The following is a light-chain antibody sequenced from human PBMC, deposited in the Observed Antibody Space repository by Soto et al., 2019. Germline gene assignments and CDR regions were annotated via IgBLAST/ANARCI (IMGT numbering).Light chain of an antibody. J-gene: IGKJ2*01. CDR1: QSIGNS. V-gene: IGKV1-39*01. Sequence: DIQMTQSPSSLSASVGDRVTITCRASQSIGNSVKWYQQKPGKAPKLLISAASRLQRGVPSRFIGSGSGTDFTLTITSLQPEDFASYYCQQGYSTPADTFSQRTKLEIK. CDR2: AAS. CDR3: QQGYSTPADT.